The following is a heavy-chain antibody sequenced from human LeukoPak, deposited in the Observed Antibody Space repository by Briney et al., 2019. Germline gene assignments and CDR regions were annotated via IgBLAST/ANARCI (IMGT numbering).Heavy chain of an antibody. J-gene: IGHJ4*02. CDR3: AKDGIPDSSGYYYFGY. V-gene: IGHV3-23*01. Sequence: GGSLRLSCAASGFTFSTYAMSWVRQAPGKGLEWVSAISGSGGNTYYADSVKGRFTISRDNSKNTLYLQMNSLRAEDTAVYYCAKDGIPDSSGYYYFGYWGQGTLVTVSS. CDR2: ISGSGGNT. D-gene: IGHD3-22*01. CDR1: GFTFSTYA.